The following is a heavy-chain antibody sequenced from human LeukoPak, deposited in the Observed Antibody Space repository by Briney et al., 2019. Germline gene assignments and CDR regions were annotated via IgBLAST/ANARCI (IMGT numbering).Heavy chain of an antibody. D-gene: IGHD2-2*01. J-gene: IGHJ4*02. CDR3: EKRVAPAAIRPGDDY. V-gene: IGHV3-23*01. Sequence: PGGSLRLSCAASGFTFSSYAMSWVRQAPGKGLEWVSAISGSGGSTYYADSVKGRFTISRDNSKNTLYLQMNSLRAEATAVYYWEKRVAPAAIRPGDDYGAQGPLVTVSS. CDR2: ISGSGGST. CDR1: GFTFSSYA.